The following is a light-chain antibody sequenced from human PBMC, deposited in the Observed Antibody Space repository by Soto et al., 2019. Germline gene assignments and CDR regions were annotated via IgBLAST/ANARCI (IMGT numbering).Light chain of an antibody. V-gene: IGKV3-15*01. J-gene: IGKJ1*01. CDR2: GAS. Sequence: EVVMTQSPATLSVSPGERATLSCRASQSVNANLAWYQQKPGQAPRLLIHGASNRATGIPARFSGSGFGTEFILTIRSLQSEDFAVYYCQQYNTWLWTFGQCTKVEI. CDR3: QQYNTWLWT. CDR1: QSVNAN.